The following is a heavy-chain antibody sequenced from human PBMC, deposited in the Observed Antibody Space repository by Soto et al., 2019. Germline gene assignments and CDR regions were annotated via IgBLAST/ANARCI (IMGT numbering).Heavy chain of an antibody. CDR2: IDGVGTGT. CDR1: GFTFTNYW. Sequence: EVQLVQSGGGSVQPGGSLRLSCAASGFTFTNYWMHWVRQVPGKGLVWVSRIDGVGTGTSYSDSVKGRFTISRDNSQNTLYLQMNSLRAEDTAVYYCAKDLGGVDTWNDFDYWGQGTLVTVSS. D-gene: IGHD1-1*01. J-gene: IGHJ4*02. CDR3: AKDLGGVDTWNDFDY. V-gene: IGHV3-74*01.